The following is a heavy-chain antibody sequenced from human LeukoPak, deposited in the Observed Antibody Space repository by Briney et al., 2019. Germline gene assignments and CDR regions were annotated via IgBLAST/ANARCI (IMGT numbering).Heavy chain of an antibody. CDR2: ISSGSRYI. D-gene: IGHD5-24*01. CDR1: GFTFSDYY. CDR3: TRDQSGSGFNSDY. J-gene: IGHJ4*02. V-gene: IGHV3-11*05. Sequence: GGSLRLSCAASGFTFSDYYMSWNRQAPGKGLEWVSYISSGSRYIDYADSVEGRFTISRDNAKNSVYLQMTSLRAEDTAVYYCTRDQSGSGFNSDYWGQGTLVTVSS.